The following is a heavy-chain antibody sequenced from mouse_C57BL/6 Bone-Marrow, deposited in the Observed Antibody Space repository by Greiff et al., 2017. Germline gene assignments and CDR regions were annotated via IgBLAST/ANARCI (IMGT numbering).Heavy chain of an antibody. CDR2: IWWDDDK. J-gene: IGHJ3*01. V-gene: IGHV8-8*01. Sequence: QVTLKVSGPGLLQPSQTLSLTCSFSGFSLSTFGMGVGWIRQPSGKGLEWLAHIWWDDDKYYNPALKSRLTISKDPSKNQLFHKIANVETADTATYYCARPRLPTWFAYWGQGTLVTVSA. CDR3: ARPRLPTWFAY. CDR1: GFSLSTFGMG.